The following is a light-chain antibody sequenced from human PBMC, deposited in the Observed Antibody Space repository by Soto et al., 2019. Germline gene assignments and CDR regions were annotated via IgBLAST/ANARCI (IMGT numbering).Light chain of an antibody. CDR3: CLYAVTFYV. Sequence: QSVLSQPASVSGSPGQSITISCTGSASDVGSYNLVSWYQQHPGKAPKLVIYEVTKRPSGISSRFSGSKSGNTASLTISGLQAEDEADYYCCLYAVTFYVFGTGTKVTVL. CDR1: ASDVGSYNL. CDR2: EVT. V-gene: IGLV2-23*02. J-gene: IGLJ1*01.